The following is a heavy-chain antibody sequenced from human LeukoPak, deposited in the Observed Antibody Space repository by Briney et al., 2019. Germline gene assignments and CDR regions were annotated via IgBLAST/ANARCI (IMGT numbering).Heavy chain of an antibody. CDR2: ISYDGSNK. J-gene: IGHJ6*02. CDR1: GFTFTSYV. V-gene: IGHV3-30*03. CDR3: ARDFSGFCSGGSCSSFYFYGLDV. Sequence: PGGSLRLSCAASGFTFTSYVMHWVRQAPGKGLQWVALISYDGSNKYYADSVKGRFTISRDISQNTLYLQMSSLRAEDTAVYYCARDFSGFCSGGSCSSFYFYGLDVWGQGTTVTVSS. D-gene: IGHD2-15*01.